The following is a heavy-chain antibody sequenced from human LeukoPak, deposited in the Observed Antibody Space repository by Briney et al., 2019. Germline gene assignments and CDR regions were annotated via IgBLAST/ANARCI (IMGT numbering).Heavy chain of an antibody. CDR3: ARDRTRDGFLYYFDY. CDR2: IWYDGSNK. J-gene: IGHJ4*02. V-gene: IGHV3-33*01. D-gene: IGHD5-24*01. Sequence: PGRSLRLSCAASGFTFSSYGMHWVRQAPGKGLEWVAVIWYDGSNKYYADSVKGRFTISRDNSKNTLYLQMNSLRAEDTAVYYCARDRTRDGFLYYFDYWGQGTLVTVSS. CDR1: GFTFSSYG.